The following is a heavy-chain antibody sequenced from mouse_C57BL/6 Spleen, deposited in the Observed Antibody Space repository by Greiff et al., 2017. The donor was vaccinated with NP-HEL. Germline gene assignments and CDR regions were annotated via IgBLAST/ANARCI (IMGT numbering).Heavy chain of an antibody. J-gene: IGHJ3*01. V-gene: IGHV5-4*01. CDR2: ISDGGSYT. CDR3: ARDRGFAY. CDR1: GFTFSSYA. Sequence: EVQLVESGGGLVKPGGSLKLSCAASGFTFSSYAMSWVRQTPEKRLEWVATISDGGSYTYYPDNVKGRFTISRDNAKNNLYLQMRHLKSEDTAMYYCARDRGFAYWGQGTLVTVSA.